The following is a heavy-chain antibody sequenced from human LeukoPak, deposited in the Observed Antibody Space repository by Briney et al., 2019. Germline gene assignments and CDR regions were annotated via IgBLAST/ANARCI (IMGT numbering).Heavy chain of an antibody. V-gene: IGHV3-20*04. D-gene: IGHD3-22*01. CDR1: GFTFDDYG. CDR3: ARDIFYYDSSGPGRYFDY. J-gene: IGHJ4*02. CDR2: INWNGGST. Sequence: PGGSLRLSCAASGFTFDDYGMSWVHQAPGKGLEWVSGINWNGGSTGYADSVKGRFTISRDNAKNSLYLQMNSLRAEDTALYYCARDIFYYDSSGPGRYFDYWGQGTLVTVSS.